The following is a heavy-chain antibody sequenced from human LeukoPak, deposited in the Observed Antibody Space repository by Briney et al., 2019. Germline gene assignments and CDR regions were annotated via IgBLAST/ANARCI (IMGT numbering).Heavy chain of an antibody. V-gene: IGHV3-33*01. CDR3: ARTYYYYYGMDV. CDR2: IWYDGSNK. CDR1: GFTFSSYG. Sequence: GGSLRLSRAASGFTFSSYGMHWVRQAPGKGLEWVAVIWYDGSNKYYADSVKGRFTISRDNSKNTLYLQMNSLRAEDTAVYYCARTYYYYYGMDVWGKGTTVTVSS. J-gene: IGHJ6*04.